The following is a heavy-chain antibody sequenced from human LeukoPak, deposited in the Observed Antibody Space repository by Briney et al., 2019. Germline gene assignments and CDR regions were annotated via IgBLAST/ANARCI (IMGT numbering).Heavy chain of an antibody. V-gene: IGHV1-69*13. CDR2: IIPIFGTA. CDR1: GGTFSSYA. Sequence: SVKVSCKASGGTFSSYAISWVRQAPGQGLERMGGIIPIFGTANYAQKFQGRVTITADESTSTAYMELSSLRSEDTAVYYCARGAFMVRRNHYYGMDVWGKGTTVTVSS. D-gene: IGHD3-10*01. J-gene: IGHJ6*04. CDR3: ARGAFMVRRNHYYGMDV.